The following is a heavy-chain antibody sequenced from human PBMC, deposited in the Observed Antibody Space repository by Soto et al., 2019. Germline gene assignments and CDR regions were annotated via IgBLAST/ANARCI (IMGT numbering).Heavy chain of an antibody. V-gene: IGHV3-23*01. CDR3: AKDSDSGYDWFDP. Sequence: PGGSTRPSCAASGDTVSSYAMSWVRQAPGKGLEWVSAISGSGGSTYYADSVKGRFTISRDNPKNTLYLQMNSLRAEDTSVYYCAKDSDSGYDWFDPWGQGTLVTVSS. CDR2: ISGSGGST. D-gene: IGHD5-12*01. CDR1: GDTVSSYA. J-gene: IGHJ5*02.